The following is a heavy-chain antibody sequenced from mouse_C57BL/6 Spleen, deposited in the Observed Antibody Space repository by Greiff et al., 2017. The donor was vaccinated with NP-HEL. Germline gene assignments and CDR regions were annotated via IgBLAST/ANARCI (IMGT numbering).Heavy chain of an antibody. Sequence: QVQLKQPGAELVMPGASVKLSCKASGYTFTSYWMHWVKQRPGQGLEWIGEIDPSDSYTNYNQKFKGKSTLTVDKSSSTAYMQLSSLTSEDSAVYYCARKGSRGGFAYWGQGTLVTVSA. CDR1: GYTFTSYW. J-gene: IGHJ3*01. D-gene: IGHD3-3*01. V-gene: IGHV1-69*01. CDR2: IDPSDSYT. CDR3: ARKGSRGGFAY.